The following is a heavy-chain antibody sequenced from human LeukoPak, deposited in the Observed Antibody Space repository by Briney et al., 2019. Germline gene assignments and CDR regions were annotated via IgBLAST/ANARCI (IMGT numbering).Heavy chain of an antibody. Sequence: SETLSLTCTVSGGSVSSTTYYWGWIRQPPGGGLEWIANVYYTGSTYCNPSLKSRVTMSVDTSKNQFSLTMTSVTAADTAAYYCARLRKGRYFDCIFDYWGQGTLATVSS. CDR2: VYYTGST. CDR3: ARLRKGRYFDCIFDY. D-gene: IGHD3-9*01. CDR1: GGSVSSTTYY. J-gene: IGHJ4*02. V-gene: IGHV4-39*01.